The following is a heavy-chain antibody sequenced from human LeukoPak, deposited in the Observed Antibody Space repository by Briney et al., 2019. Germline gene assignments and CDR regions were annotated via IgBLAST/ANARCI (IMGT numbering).Heavy chain of an antibody. V-gene: IGHV1-2*02. CDR1: GGTFTGYY. Sequence: ASVKVSCKASGGTFTGYYMHWVRQAPGQGLEWMGWINPNSGGTNYAQKFQGRVTMTRDTSISTAYMELSRLRSDDTAVYYCARHYDFWSGYSAFGIWGQGTMVTVSS. CDR3: ARHYDFWSGYSAFGI. J-gene: IGHJ3*02. CDR2: INPNSGGT. D-gene: IGHD3-3*01.